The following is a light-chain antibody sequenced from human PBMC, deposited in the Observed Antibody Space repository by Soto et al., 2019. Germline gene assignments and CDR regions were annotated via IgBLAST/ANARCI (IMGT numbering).Light chain of an antibody. Sequence: ENVLTQSPATLSLSPGEGATLSCRASESVGSDLAWYQQKPGQPPRLLIYDVSGRATGVPARFSGSGSGTDFALTISGLEPEDFAVYCCQQRDRWPLTFGGGTKVEIK. CDR1: ESVGSD. CDR3: QQRDRWPLT. V-gene: IGKV3-11*01. CDR2: DVS. J-gene: IGKJ4*01.